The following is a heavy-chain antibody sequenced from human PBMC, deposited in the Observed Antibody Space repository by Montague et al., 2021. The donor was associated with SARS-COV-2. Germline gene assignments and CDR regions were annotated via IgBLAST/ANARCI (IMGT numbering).Heavy chain of an antibody. V-gene: IGHV4-39*01. CDR2: MYYSGST. Sequence: SETLSLTCTVSGGSISSSSYYWGWLRQPPGKGLEWIGSMYYSGSTYYNPSLKSRVTISVDTSKNHFSLRLSSVTAAATAGYYCATGLRFLEWLLLSWFDPWGQGTLVTVPS. J-gene: IGHJ5*02. CDR3: ATGLRFLEWLLLSWFDP. CDR1: GGSISSSSYY. D-gene: IGHD3-3*01.